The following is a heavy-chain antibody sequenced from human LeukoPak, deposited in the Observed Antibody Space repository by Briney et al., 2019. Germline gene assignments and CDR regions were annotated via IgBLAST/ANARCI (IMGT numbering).Heavy chain of an antibody. CDR2: INHSGST. Sequence: SETLSRTCAVYGGSFSGYYWSWIRQPPGKGLEWIGEINHSGSTNYNPSLKSRVTISVDTSKNQFSLKLNSVTAADTAVYYCARGLFGEFTPSDYWSQGTLVTVSS. V-gene: IGHV4-34*01. J-gene: IGHJ4*02. CDR1: GGSFSGYY. CDR3: ARGLFGEFTPSDY. D-gene: IGHD3-10*02.